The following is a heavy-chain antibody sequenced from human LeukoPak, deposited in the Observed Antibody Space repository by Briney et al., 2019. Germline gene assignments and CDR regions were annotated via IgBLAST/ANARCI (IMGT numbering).Heavy chain of an antibody. J-gene: IGHJ4*02. CDR2: ISSNGGST. CDR1: GFTFSSYA. D-gene: IGHD3-10*01. Sequence: PGGSLRLSCSASGFTFSSYAMRCVRQAPGEGLEYVSAISSNGGSTYYADSVKGRFTISRDNSKNTLYLQMSSLRAEDTAVYYCVKTVYGTMVRGVITSPFDYWGQGTLVTVSS. V-gene: IGHV3-64D*06. CDR3: VKTVYGTMVRGVITSPFDY.